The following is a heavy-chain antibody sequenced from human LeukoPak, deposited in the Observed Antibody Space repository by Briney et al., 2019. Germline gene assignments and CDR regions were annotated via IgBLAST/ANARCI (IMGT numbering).Heavy chain of an antibody. V-gene: IGHV4-34*01. J-gene: IGHJ6*02. CDR1: GGSLSGHY. CDR2: IHHSGNT. CDR3: ASRSYSSYYYGMDL. Sequence: SETLSLTCAVHGGSLSGHYWNWIRQPPGKGLEWIGQIHHSGNTNYNPSLKSRVTISVDTSKNQFSLKLSSATAADTAVYYCASRSYSSYYYGMDLWGQGTTVTVSS.